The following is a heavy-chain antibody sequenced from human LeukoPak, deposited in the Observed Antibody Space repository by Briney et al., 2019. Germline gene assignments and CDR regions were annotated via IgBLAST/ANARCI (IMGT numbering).Heavy chain of an antibody. V-gene: IGHV4-30-4*01. CDR2: IYYSGST. D-gene: IGHD4-17*01. CDR1: GGPISGGVNS. CDR3: AREPYGDPIDY. J-gene: IGHJ4*02. Sequence: SQTLSLTCTVSGGPISGGVNSGPGIGKPPGKGLEWIGYIYYSGSTYYNPSLKSRVTISVDTSKNQFSLKLNSVTAADTAVYYCAREPYGDPIDYWGQGTLVTVSS.